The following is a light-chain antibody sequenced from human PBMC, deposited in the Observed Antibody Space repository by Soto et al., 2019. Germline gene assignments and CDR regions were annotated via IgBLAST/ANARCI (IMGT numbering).Light chain of an antibody. CDR2: AAS. Sequence: IQLTQSPSSLSASVGARVTITCRASQDIAIYLAWYQQKPGEDPKLLIYAASTLYGGVTSRFSVSGSGTDFAPTITSLQAEYCATSYCQQLRMYPSTFGGGTNVEIK. J-gene: IGKJ4*01. CDR3: QQLRMYPST. CDR1: QDIAIY. V-gene: IGKV1-9*01.